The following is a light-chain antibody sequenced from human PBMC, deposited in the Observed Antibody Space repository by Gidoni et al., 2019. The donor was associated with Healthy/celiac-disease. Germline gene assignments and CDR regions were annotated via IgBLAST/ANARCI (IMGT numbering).Light chain of an antibody. CDR2: WAS. CDR3: QQYYSTPFT. J-gene: IGKJ3*01. Sequence: DIVMTQSPDSLAVSLGERATINCKSSQSVLYSSNNKNYLAWYQQKPGQPPKLLIYWASTRESGFPDRFRGSGSGTDSTRTISSRQAEDGAVYYGQQYYSTPFTFGLGPKWISN. CDR1: QSVLYSSNNKNY. V-gene: IGKV4-1*01.